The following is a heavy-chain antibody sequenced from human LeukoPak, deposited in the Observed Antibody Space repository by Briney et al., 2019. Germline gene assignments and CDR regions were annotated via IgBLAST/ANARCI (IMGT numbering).Heavy chain of an antibody. Sequence: GGSLRLSCAASGFTFDDYAMHWVRQAPGKGLEWVSGISWNSGSIGYADSVKGRFTISRDNAKNSLYLQTNSLRAEDTALYYCAKVRGYSYGYCFDYWGQGTLVTVSS. V-gene: IGHV3-9*01. CDR3: AKVRGYSYGYCFDY. J-gene: IGHJ4*02. CDR1: GFTFDDYA. D-gene: IGHD5-18*01. CDR2: ISWNSGSI.